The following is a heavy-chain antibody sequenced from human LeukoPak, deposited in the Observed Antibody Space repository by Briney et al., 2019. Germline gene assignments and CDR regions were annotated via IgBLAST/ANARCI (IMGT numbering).Heavy chain of an antibody. CDR2: ITPIFGTA. CDR3: VRPQLGLKDDAFDI. J-gene: IGHJ3*02. V-gene: IGHV1-69*05. Sequence: ASVKVSCKASGGTFSSYAISWVRQAPGQGLEWMGGITPIFGTANYAQKFQGRVTITTDESTSTAYMELSSLRSEDTAVYYCVRPQLGLKDDAFDIWGQGTMVTVSS. D-gene: IGHD2-2*01. CDR1: GGTFSSYA.